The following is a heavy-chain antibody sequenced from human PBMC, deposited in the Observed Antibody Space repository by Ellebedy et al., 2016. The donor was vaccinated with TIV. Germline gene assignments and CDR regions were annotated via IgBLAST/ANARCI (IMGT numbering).Heavy chain of an antibody. CDR1: GFTFDEYT. D-gene: IGHD3-16*01. Sequence: GGSLRLXXAASGFTFDEYTMHWVRQTPGKGLEWVSGINWNSGSVGYADSVKGRFTISRDNAKNSLYLEMESLTPDDTAVYYCAKDLGEDYATYYFDNWGQGALVTVSS. CDR3: AKDLGEDYATYYFDN. CDR2: INWNSGSV. J-gene: IGHJ4*02. V-gene: IGHV3-9*01.